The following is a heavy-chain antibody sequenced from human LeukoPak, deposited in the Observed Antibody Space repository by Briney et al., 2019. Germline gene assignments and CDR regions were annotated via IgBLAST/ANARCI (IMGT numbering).Heavy chain of an antibody. Sequence: GGSLRLSCAASGFTFSNAWMSWVRQAPGKGLEWVGRIKSKTDGGTTDYAAPVKGRFTISRDDSKNTLYLQMNSLKTEDTAVYYCTTPPEYSRGYYFDYWGQGTLVTVSS. CDR1: GFTFSNAW. CDR2: IKSKTDGGTT. V-gene: IGHV3-15*01. CDR3: TTPPEYSRGYYFDY. J-gene: IGHJ4*02. D-gene: IGHD6-6*01.